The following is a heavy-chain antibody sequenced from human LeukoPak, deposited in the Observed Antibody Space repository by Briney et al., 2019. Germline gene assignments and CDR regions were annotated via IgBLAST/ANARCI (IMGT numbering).Heavy chain of an antibody. V-gene: IGHV4-59*01. CDR3: ARVSPQKRLYYYDSSGYYPGGYFDY. J-gene: IGHJ4*02. CDR2: IYYSGST. D-gene: IGHD3-22*01. CDR1: GGSISSYY. Sequence: SETLSLTCTVSGGSISSYYWSWIRQPPGKGLEWIGYIYYSGSTNYNPSLKSRVTISVDTSKNQFSLKLSSVTAADTAVYYCARVSPQKRLYYYDSSGYYPGGYFDYWGQGTLVTVSS.